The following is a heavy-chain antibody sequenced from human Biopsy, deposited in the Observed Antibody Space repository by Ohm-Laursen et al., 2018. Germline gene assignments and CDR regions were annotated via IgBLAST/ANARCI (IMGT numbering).Heavy chain of an antibody. CDR1: GYTLTDLS. V-gene: IGHV1-24*01. J-gene: IGHJ4*02. Sequence: ASSVKVSCKVSGYTLTDLSMHWVRQAPGKGLEWMGGFAPENGKTIYAQKFQGRVTMTEDTSTDTAYMELSNLRSEDTAVYYCAGDINNWNANYWGQGTLVIVSS. CDR3: AGDINNWNANY. CDR2: FAPENGKT. D-gene: IGHD1-20*01.